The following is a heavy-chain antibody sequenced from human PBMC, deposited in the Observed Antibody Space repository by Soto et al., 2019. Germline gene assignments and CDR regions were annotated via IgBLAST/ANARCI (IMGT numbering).Heavy chain of an antibody. CDR1: GFTFSSYA. Sequence: ESVGGVVQPGRSLRLSCAASGFTFSSYAMHWVRQAPGKGLEWVAVISYDGSNKYYADSVKGRFTISRDNSKNTLYLQMNSLRAEDTAVYYCARERGVAYYYGMDVWGQGTTVTVSS. CDR2: ISYDGSNK. J-gene: IGHJ6*02. V-gene: IGHV3-30-3*01. CDR3: ARERGVAYYYGMDV. D-gene: IGHD2-15*01.